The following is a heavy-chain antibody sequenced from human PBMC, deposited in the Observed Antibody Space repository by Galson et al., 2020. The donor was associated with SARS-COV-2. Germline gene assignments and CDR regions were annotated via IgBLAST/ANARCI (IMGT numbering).Heavy chain of an antibody. Sequence: GGSLRLSCAASGFTFSDHAMHWVRQAPGKGLEWVAQIFDGSEKYYGDSVRGRFTISRDSSKNTVYLQMNNLRVDDTAVYYCARDGQSSRGWAFDYWGQGTLLTVSS. J-gene: IGHJ4*02. V-gene: IGHV3-33*01. CDR3: ARDGQSSRGWAFDY. CDR1: GFTFSDHA. D-gene: IGHD6-19*01. CDR2: IFDGSEK.